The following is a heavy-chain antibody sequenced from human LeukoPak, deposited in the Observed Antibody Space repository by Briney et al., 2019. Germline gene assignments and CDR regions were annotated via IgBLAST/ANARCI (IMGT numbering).Heavy chain of an antibody. Sequence: GGYLRLSCAASGFTVSSNYMTWVRQAPGKGLEWVSVIHKNAITYYADTVKGRFTISRDNSKNMLYLQMNSLRAEDTAVYYCARSLRVRGVPDCMDVWGKGTTVIISS. J-gene: IGHJ6*03. CDR3: ARSLRVRGVPDCMDV. CDR1: GFTVSSNY. V-gene: IGHV3-53*01. CDR2: IHKNAIT. D-gene: IGHD3-10*02.